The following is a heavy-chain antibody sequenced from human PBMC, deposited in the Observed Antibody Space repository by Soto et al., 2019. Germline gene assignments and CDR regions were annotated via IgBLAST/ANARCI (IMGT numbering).Heavy chain of an antibody. V-gene: IGHV3-23*01. Sequence: EVQLLESGGGLAQPGGSLRLSCVVSGFTFSSYAMSWVRQAPGKGLEWISGISGTGDGSNSANSVKGRFIISRDNSKNTLYLKMNSLRAEDTAVYYCAKDQLTAGGTYFYYYGVDVWGQGTTVTVSS. D-gene: IGHD6-13*01. CDR3: AKDQLTAGGTYFYYYGVDV. J-gene: IGHJ6*02. CDR2: ISGTGDGS. CDR1: GFTFSSYA.